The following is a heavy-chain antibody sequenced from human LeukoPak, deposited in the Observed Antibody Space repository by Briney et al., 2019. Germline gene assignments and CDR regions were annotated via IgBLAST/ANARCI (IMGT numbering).Heavy chain of an antibody. CDR2: IYTTGTT. J-gene: IGHJ4*02. CDR1: GDSITSYY. Sequence: SETLSLTCTVSGDSITSYYWSWIRQSAEKGLEWIGRIYTTGTTNYNPSLKGRVTVSVDTSKNQFFLKLRSVTTADTAVYYCARDVGASNFDSWGQGVQVTVSS. V-gene: IGHV4-4*07. CDR3: ARDVGASNFDS. D-gene: IGHD1-26*01.